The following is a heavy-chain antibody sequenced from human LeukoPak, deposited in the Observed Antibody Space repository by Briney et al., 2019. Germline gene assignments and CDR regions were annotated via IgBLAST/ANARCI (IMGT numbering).Heavy chain of an antibody. Sequence: ASVKVSCKASGGTFSSYAISWVRQAPGQGLEWMGGIIPIFGTANYAQKFQGRVTITTDESTSTAYMELSSLRSEDTAVYYCHVDLDSSGYYCEGARGYYYMDVWGKGTTVTVSS. D-gene: IGHD3-22*01. CDR3: HVDLDSSGYYCEGARGYYYMDV. V-gene: IGHV1-69*05. CDR2: IIPIFGTA. J-gene: IGHJ6*03. CDR1: GGTFSSYA.